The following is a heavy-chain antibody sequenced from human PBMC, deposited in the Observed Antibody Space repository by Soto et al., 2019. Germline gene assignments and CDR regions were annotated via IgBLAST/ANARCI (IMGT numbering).Heavy chain of an antibody. Sequence: ASVKVSCKASGYTFTSYYMHWVGQAPGQGGEWRGIMNASGGSTSYAQKFQGRVTMTRDTSTTTVYMELSSLRSEDTAVYYCARDPNSSSWFPLPQNGMDVWGQGTTVTVSS. CDR1: GYTFTSYY. V-gene: IGHV1-46*01. CDR2: MNASGGST. J-gene: IGHJ6*02. CDR3: ARDPNSSSWFPLPQNGMDV. D-gene: IGHD6-13*01.